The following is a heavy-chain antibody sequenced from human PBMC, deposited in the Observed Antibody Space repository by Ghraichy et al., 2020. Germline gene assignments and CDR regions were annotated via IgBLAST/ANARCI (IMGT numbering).Heavy chain of an antibody. D-gene: IGHD2-21*02. J-gene: IGHJ5*02. Sequence: SETLSLTCAVYGGSFSGYYWSWIRQPPGKGLEWIGEINHSGSTNYNPSLKSRVTISVDTSKNQFSLKLSSVTAADTAVYYCARRRPIVVVTAIWFDPWGQGTLVTVSS. CDR2: INHSGST. V-gene: IGHV4-34*01. CDR1: GGSFSGYY. CDR3: ARRRPIVVVTAIWFDP.